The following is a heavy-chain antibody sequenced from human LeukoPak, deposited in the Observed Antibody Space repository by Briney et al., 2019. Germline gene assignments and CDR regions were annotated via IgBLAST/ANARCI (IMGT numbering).Heavy chain of an antibody. Sequence: GGSLRLSCAASGFAFSTYDMNWVRQAPGKGLEWVAYISRSSSHIYYADSMKGRLTISRDSARSSVYLQMDSLRDEDTAIYYCARDRAALARMGGMDVWGQGTTVTVFS. CDR3: ARDRAALARMGGMDV. CDR1: GFAFSTYD. CDR2: ISRSSSHI. V-gene: IGHV3-21*01. J-gene: IGHJ6*02. D-gene: IGHD5-12*01.